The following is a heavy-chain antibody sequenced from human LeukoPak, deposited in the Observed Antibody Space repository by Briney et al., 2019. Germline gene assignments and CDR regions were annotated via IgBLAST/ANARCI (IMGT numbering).Heavy chain of an antibody. V-gene: IGHV4-59*08. CDR3: AKYEGGTMFDY. D-gene: IGHD1-26*01. J-gene: IGHJ4*02. CDR2: IYYSGST. Sequence: SETLSLTCIVSGGSISPYYWSWIRQPPGSGLEWIAYIYYSGSTSYNPSLKSRVTISVDTSKNQFSLKLSSVTAADAAVYYCAKYEGGTMFDYWGQGALVTVSS. CDR1: GGSISPYY.